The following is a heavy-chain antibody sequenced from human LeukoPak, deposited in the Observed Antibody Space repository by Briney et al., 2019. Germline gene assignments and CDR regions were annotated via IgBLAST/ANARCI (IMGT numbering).Heavy chain of an antibody. Sequence: PVKVSCKASGGTFSSYAISWVRQVPGQGLEWMGGIIPIFGTANYAQKFQGRVTITADESTSTAYMELSSLRSEDTAVYYCARGEDAVYYYYGMDVWGQGTAVTVSS. CDR3: ARGEDAVYYYYGMDV. V-gene: IGHV1-69*13. CDR2: IIPIFGTA. J-gene: IGHJ6*02. D-gene: IGHD2-15*01. CDR1: GGTFSSYA.